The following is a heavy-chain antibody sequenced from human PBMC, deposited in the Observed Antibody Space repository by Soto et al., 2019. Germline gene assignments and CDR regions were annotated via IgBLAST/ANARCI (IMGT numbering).Heavy chain of an antibody. CDR3: ARVSPDFWSGYHPPSYYFDY. D-gene: IGHD3-3*01. V-gene: IGHV4-59*01. Sequence: PSETLSLTCTVSGGSISSYYWSWIRQPPGKGLEWIGYIYYSGSTNYNPSLKSRVTISVDTSKNQFSLKLSSVTAADTAGYYCARVSPDFWSGYHPPSYYFDYWGQGTLVTVSS. CDR2: IYYSGST. CDR1: GGSISSYY. J-gene: IGHJ4*02.